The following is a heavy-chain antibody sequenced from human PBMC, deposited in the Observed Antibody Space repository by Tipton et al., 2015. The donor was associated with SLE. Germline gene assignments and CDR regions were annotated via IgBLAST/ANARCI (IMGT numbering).Heavy chain of an antibody. CDR2: INHSGST. D-gene: IGHD2-8*02. J-gene: IGHJ4*02. Sequence: TLSLTCAVYGGSFSGYYWSWIRQPPGKGLEWIGYINHSGSTNYNPSLKSRVTISVDTSKNQFSLKLSSVTAADTAVYYCATPGGEGNYWGQGTLVTVSS. V-gene: IGHV4-34*01. CDR3: ATPGGEGNY. CDR1: GGSFSGYY.